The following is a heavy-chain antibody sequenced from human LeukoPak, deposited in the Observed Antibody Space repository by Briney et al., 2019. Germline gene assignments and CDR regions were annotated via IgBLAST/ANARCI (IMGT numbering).Heavy chain of an antibody. CDR1: GGTFSSYA. Sequence: GASVKVSCKASGGTFSSYAISWVRQAPGQGLEWMGGIIPIFGTANYAQKFQGRVTITADESTSTAYMELSSLKASDTAMYYCARLPGGFEYSTPKLAFDIRGQGTMVTVSS. CDR3: ARLPGGFEYSTPKLAFDI. V-gene: IGHV1-69*13. CDR2: IIPIFGTA. J-gene: IGHJ3*02. D-gene: IGHD6-6*01.